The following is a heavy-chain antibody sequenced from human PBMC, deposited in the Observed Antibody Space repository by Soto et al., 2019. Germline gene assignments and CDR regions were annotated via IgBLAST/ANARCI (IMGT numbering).Heavy chain of an antibody. CDR2: INVYNGNT. Sequence: QVQLVQSGAEVKKPGASVKVSCKASGYTFTSYGISWVRQAPGQGLEGMGWINVYNGNTNYAQKLQGRVTMTTDTATSTAYLDLRSLISDDTAVYFCARDTSRGEYDYWGQGTLVTVSS. D-gene: IGHD3-10*01. CDR1: GYTFTSYG. J-gene: IGHJ4*02. CDR3: ARDTSRGEYDY. V-gene: IGHV1-18*01.